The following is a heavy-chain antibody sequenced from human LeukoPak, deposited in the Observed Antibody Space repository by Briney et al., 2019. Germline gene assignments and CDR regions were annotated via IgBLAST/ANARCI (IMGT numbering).Heavy chain of an antibody. Sequence: GGSLRLSCAASGFTFSSYAMHWVRQSPGKGLEWVAVISYDGSNKYYADSVKGRFTISRDNSKNTLYLQMNSLRAEDTAVYYCARELAAAELIDYWGQGTLVTVSS. D-gene: IGHD6-13*01. CDR2: ISYDGSNK. CDR3: ARELAAAELIDY. J-gene: IGHJ4*02. CDR1: GFTFSSYA. V-gene: IGHV3-30-3*01.